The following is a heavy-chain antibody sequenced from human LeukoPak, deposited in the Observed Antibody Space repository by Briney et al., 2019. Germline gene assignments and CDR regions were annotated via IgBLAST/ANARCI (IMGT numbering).Heavy chain of an antibody. CDR3: ARSTLYDILTEYYFDY. CDR1: GFTVSSNF. CDR2: IYSGGST. D-gene: IGHD3-9*01. J-gene: IGHJ4*02. Sequence: PGGSLRLSCAASGFTVSSNFMSWVRQAPGKGLEWVSLIYSGGSTYYADSVKGRFTISRDISKNTLFLQLNSLRAEDTAVYYCARSTLYDILTEYYFDYWGQGTLVTVSS. V-gene: IGHV3-66*01.